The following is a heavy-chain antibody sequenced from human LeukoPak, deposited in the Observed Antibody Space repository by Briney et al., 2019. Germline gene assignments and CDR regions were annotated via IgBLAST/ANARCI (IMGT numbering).Heavy chain of an antibody. CDR1: GDSVSSGY. Sequence: PSETLSLTCTVSGDSVSSGYWNWFRQPPGKGLECICYIYDSGITDYSPSPKTQLTISLNTSNTQCSLKLSSVTAADTAVYYCAGRGHRYSRDWGQGILVTVSS. J-gene: IGHJ1*01. CDR3: AGRGHRYSRD. D-gene: IGHD2-15*01. V-gene: IGHV4-4*09. CDR2: IYDSGIT.